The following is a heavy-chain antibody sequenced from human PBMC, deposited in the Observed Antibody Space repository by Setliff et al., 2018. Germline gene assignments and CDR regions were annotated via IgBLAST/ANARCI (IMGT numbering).Heavy chain of an antibody. V-gene: IGHV3-23*01. CDR2: ISGSGDNT. D-gene: IGHD3-22*01. Sequence: GGSLRLSCEASGFTFSSYTMSWVRQAPGKGLEWVSVISGSGDNTYYADSVEGRFTISRDNSKNTLFLQMNSLRAEDTAVYYCAKDAYDSSGYGGHYFDYWGQGALVTVSS. CDR1: GFTFSSYT. J-gene: IGHJ4*02. CDR3: AKDAYDSSGYGGHYFDY.